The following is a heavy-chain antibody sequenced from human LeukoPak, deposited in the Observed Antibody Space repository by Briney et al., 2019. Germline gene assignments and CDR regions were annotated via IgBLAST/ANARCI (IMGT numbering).Heavy chain of an antibody. CDR1: GFTFSNYG. D-gene: IGHD3-22*01. CDR3: PKGAGRYYDSSGYYIDF. CDR2: IRYDGSNN. Sequence: GGSLRLSCVASGFTFSNYGIHWVRQAPGKGLEWVAFIRYDGSNNYYADSVKGRFTISRDNSKNTLYLQMNSLRAEDTAVYYCPKGAGRYYDSSGYYIDFWGQGTLVTVSS. J-gene: IGHJ4*02. V-gene: IGHV3-30*02.